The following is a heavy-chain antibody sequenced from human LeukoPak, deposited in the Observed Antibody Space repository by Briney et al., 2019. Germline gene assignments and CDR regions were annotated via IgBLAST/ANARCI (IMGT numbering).Heavy chain of an antibody. CDR1: GYTFTGYY. J-gene: IGHJ5*02. CDR2: INPNSGGT. Sequence: ASVKVSCKASGYTFTGYYMHWVRQAPGQGLEWMGWINPNSGGTNYEQKFQGRVTMTRDTSIITAYMELSRLRSDDTAVYYCARDRSLLWFGEFISWFDPWGQGTLVTVSS. V-gene: IGHV1-2*02. CDR3: ARDRSLLWFGEFISWFDP. D-gene: IGHD3-10*01.